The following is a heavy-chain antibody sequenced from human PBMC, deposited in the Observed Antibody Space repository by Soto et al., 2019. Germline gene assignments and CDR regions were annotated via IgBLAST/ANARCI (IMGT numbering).Heavy chain of an antibody. Sequence: QVQLVQSGAEVKKPGASVKVSCKASGYTFTNYGINWVRQAPGQGLEWLGWVSAYNGERRYAQRVQARVIMTTDTSTTTAYMELRSLRSDDTAVYYCSRGTSIPASGDYWAQGTLVTVSS. CDR1: GYTFTNYG. CDR3: SRGTSIPASGDY. J-gene: IGHJ4*01. CDR2: VSAYNGER. V-gene: IGHV1-18*01. D-gene: IGHD6-6*01.